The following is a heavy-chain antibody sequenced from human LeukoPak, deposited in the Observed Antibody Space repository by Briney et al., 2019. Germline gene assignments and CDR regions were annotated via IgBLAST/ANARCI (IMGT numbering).Heavy chain of an antibody. CDR1: GFSFRRFW. CDR3: ARDSSPDSATTYYDALDM. D-gene: IGHD1-1*01. CDR2: INGDGDGK. V-gene: IGHV3-7*01. Sequence: GGSLRLSCAGSGFSFRRFWMTWVRQAPGRGLEWVANINGDGDGKRYADSVKDRFTISRDNARSLVFLQIHSLSDEDTALYYCARDSSPDSATTYYDALDMWGQGTMVTVSS. J-gene: IGHJ3*02.